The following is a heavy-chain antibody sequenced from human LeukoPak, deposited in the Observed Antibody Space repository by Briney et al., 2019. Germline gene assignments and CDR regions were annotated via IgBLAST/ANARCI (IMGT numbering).Heavy chain of an antibody. CDR3: ATHPGDYWFGYLQL. CDR2: IEQDGSEK. Sequence: GGSLRLSCAASGFTFSSYWMSWVRQAPGKGLEWVAQIEQDGSEKYYVYSVKGRFTVSRDNAKNSLYLQMNSLRAEDTAVYYCATHPGDYWFGYLQLWGQGTLVTVSS. CDR1: GFTFSSYW. V-gene: IGHV3-7*01. J-gene: IGHJ4*02. D-gene: IGHD3-10*01.